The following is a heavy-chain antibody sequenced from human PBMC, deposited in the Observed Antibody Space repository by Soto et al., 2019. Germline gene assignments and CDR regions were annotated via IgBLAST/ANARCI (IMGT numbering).Heavy chain of an antibody. Sequence: PSETLSLTCTVSGGSISSYYWSWIRQPPGKGLEWIGYIYHSGSTYYNPSLKSRVTISVDRSKNQFSLKLSSVTAADTAVYYCARVDYGDHYSDYWGQGTLVTVSS. V-gene: IGHV4-59*12. D-gene: IGHD4-17*01. CDR3: ARVDYGDHYSDY. CDR2: IYHSGST. J-gene: IGHJ4*02. CDR1: GGSISSYY.